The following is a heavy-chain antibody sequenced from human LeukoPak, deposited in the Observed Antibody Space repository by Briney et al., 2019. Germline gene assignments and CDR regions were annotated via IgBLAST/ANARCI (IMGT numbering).Heavy chain of an antibody. D-gene: IGHD2-15*01. CDR1: GFTFSSYA. Sequence: PGGSLRLSCAASGFTFSSYAMSWVRKAPGKGLEWVSAISGSGGSTYYADSVKGRFTISRDNSKNTLYLQMNSLRAEDTAVYYCAKVNGRVVAATGRYFDYWGQGTLVTVSS. V-gene: IGHV3-23*01. CDR2: ISGSGGST. J-gene: IGHJ4*02. CDR3: AKVNGRVVAATGRYFDY.